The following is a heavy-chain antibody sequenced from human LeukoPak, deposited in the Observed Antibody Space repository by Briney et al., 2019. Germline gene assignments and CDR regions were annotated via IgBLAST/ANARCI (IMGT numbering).Heavy chain of an antibody. V-gene: IGHV3-11*01. CDR2: ISYSGDTI. CDR3: ARLGIITAAGSNDY. J-gene: IGHJ4*02. D-gene: IGHD6-13*01. Sequence: GGSLRLSCAASEFTFSDYYMSWVRQAPGKGLEWVSYISYSGDTIYYADSVKGRFTVSRDNAKNSLYLQMNSLRAEDTAVYYCARLGIITAAGSNDYWGQGTLVTVSS. CDR1: EFTFSDYY.